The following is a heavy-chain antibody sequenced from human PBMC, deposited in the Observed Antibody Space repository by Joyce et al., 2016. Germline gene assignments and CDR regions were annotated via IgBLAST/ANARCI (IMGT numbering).Heavy chain of an antibody. CDR3: ARGNDYDYWSGYEAHYFDY. CDR1: GGSISSYY. Sequence: QVQLQESGPGLVKPSETLSLSCTVSGGSISSYYWSWIRTPPGKGLEWIGYIKHRGRTNYNPSLKSPVTISVDTYKNEFSLTMTSVTDADTAVYYCARGNDYDYWSGYEAHYFDYWGQGTLVTVSS. J-gene: IGHJ4*02. CDR2: IKHRGRT. V-gene: IGHV4-59*01. D-gene: IGHD3-3*01.